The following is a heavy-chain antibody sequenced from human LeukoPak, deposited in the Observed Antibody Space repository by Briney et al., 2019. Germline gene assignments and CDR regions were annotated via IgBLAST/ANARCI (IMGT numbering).Heavy chain of an antibody. Sequence: GASVNVSCKASGYAFTSFYMHWVRQAPGQGLEWMGIINPSGGSTTYAQKFQVRVTVTSDTSPSTVYMELSSLRSEDTAVYYCAREVGATGNDWFDPWGQGTLVTVSA. CDR3: AREVGATGNDWFDP. V-gene: IGHV1-46*01. CDR2: INPSGGST. CDR1: GYAFTSFY. D-gene: IGHD1-26*01. J-gene: IGHJ5*02.